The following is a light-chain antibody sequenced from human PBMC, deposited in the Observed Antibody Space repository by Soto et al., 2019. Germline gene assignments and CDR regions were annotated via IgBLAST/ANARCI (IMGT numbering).Light chain of an antibody. J-gene: IGKJ3*01. CDR2: GAS. Sequence: EIVLTQSPGTLSLSPGERATLSCRASQSVSSSYLAWYQQKPGQAPRLLIYGASSRATGIPDRFSGSGSGTDFTLNISRLEPEDFAVYYCQQHGSSPFTFGPGTKVDIK. CDR3: QQHGSSPFT. CDR1: QSVSSSY. V-gene: IGKV3-20*01.